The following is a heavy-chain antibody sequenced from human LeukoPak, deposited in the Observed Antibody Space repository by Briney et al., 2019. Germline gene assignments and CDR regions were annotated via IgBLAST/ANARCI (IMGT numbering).Heavy chain of an antibody. CDR3: ASVRRSTSCYLCSDWFDP. D-gene: IGHD2-2*01. V-gene: IGHV3-11*04. Sequence: PGGSLRLSGAASGFTFSDYYMIWIRQAPGKGLEWVSYISSSGNTIYYADSVKGRFTISRDNAKNSLYLQMNSLRVEDTALYYCASVRRSTSCYLCSDWFDPWGQGTLVTVSS. J-gene: IGHJ5*02. CDR1: GFTFSDYY. CDR2: ISSSGNTI.